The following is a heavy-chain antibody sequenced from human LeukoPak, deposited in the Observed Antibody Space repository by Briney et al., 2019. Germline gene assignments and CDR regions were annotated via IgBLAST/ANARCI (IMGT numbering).Heavy chain of an antibody. D-gene: IGHD6-13*01. CDR2: INPSGGST. CDR3: ARESAGIAAAGTPWFDP. J-gene: IGHJ5*02. Sequence: ASVKVSCKASGYTFTSYYMHWVRQAPGQGLKWMGIINPSGGSTSYAQKFQGRVTMTRDTSTSTVYMELSSLRSEDTAVYYCARESAGIAAAGTPWFDPWGQGTLVTVSS. V-gene: IGHV1-46*01. CDR1: GYTFTSYY.